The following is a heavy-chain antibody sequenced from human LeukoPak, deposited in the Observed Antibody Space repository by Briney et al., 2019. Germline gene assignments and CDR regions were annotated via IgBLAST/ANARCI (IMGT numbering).Heavy chain of an antibody. CDR1: GYSISSGYY. Sequence: PSETLSLTCAVSGYSISSGYYWGWIRQPPGKGLDWIGSIFHSGTTYYNPSLKSRVTISVDTSKNQFSLKLTSVTAADTAVYYRAKHNPPPVVFGVVRGWFDPWGQGTLVSVSS. CDR3: AKHNPPPVVFGVVRGWFDP. J-gene: IGHJ5*02. D-gene: IGHD3-3*01. CDR2: IFHSGTT. V-gene: IGHV4-38-2*01.